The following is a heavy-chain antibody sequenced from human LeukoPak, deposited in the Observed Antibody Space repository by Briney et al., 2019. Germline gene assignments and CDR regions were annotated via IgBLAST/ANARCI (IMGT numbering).Heavy chain of an antibody. D-gene: IGHD5-12*01. CDR2: MNPNSGNT. CDR3: ARVRLRRYYFDY. Sequence: GASVKVSCKASGYTFTSYDINWVRHATGQGLEWMGWMNPNSGNTGYAQKFQGRVTITRNTSISTAYMELSSLRSEDTAVYYCARVRLRRYYFDYWGQGTLVTVSS. CDR1: GYTFTSYD. J-gene: IGHJ4*02. V-gene: IGHV1-8*03.